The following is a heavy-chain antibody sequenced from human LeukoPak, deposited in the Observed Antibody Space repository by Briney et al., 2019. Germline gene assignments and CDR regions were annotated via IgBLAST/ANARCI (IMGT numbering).Heavy chain of an antibody. CDR2: MNPNSGNT. J-gene: IGHJ6*03. Sequence: GTSVKVSCKASGYTLTSSDINWVRQATGQGLEWMGWMNPNSGNTGYAQKFQGRVTMTRDISTSTAYMELTNLRSEDAATYYCGRLSKAYNWDEYYYYYFLNGWGKGTTVIVSS. D-gene: IGHD1-1*01. V-gene: IGHV1-8*01. CDR3: GRLSKAYNWDEYYYYYFLNG. CDR1: GYTLTSSD.